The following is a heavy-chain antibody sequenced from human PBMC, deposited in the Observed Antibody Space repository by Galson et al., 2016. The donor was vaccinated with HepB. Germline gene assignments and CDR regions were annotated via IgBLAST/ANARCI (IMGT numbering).Heavy chain of an antibody. J-gene: IGHJ6*02. Sequence: ETLSLTCTVSGGSISSNIYYWGWVRQPPGKGLEWIGSVYYSGSTYYNPSLKSRVTISVDTSKNQFSLKLNSVTAADTAVYYCACADTGRDGYSYGMDVWGQGTTTTVSS. D-gene: IGHD5-18*01. V-gene: IGHV4-39*01. CDR3: ACADTGRDGYSYGMDV. CDR1: GGSISSNIYY. CDR2: VYYSGST.